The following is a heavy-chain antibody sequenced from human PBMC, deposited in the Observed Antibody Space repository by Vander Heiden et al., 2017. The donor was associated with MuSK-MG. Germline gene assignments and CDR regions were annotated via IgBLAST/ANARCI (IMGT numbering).Heavy chain of an antibody. CDR3: ARQVRDNTNYQGIDM. J-gene: IGHJ3*02. V-gene: IGHV6-1*01. Sequence: QAHLQQSGPGLVKPSQPLSLTCAISGDSVPSNCGAWNWIRQSPSRGLEWLGRTYHRSEWFNDYAVAGKSRITINADTSKNKGSMQLNSVTTEETALYYCARQVRDNTNYQGIDMWGQGTMVTVSS. CDR2: TYHRSEWFN. D-gene: IGHD2-8*01. CDR1: GDSVPSNCGA.